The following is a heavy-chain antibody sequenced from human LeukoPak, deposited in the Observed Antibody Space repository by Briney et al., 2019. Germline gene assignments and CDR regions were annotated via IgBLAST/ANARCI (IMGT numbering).Heavy chain of an antibody. CDR3: ARAKYYYGSGSYYDAFDI. V-gene: IGHV3-74*01. CDR1: GFTFSRYK. Sequence: GGSLRLSCVASGFTFSRYKVHWVRQGPGKGLMWVSRLSSDGSGTTYADFVKGRFTISRDNAKNTLYLQMNSLRAEDTAVYYCARAKYYYGSGSYYDAFDIWGQGTMVTVSS. CDR2: LSSDGSGT. D-gene: IGHD3-10*01. J-gene: IGHJ3*02.